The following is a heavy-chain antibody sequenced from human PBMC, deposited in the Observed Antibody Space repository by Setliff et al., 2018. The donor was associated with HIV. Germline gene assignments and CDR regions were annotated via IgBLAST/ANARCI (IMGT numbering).Heavy chain of an antibody. Sequence: TLSLTCTVSGVSGGSINNYQWTWIRQPPEKGLEWIGKINYSGSTDYNSSLRSRVTISVDTSKNQISLKLTSVTAADTAVYYCAGGEVRSRYVSSRAPFYHYYYYMDVWGKGTTVTVSS. J-gene: IGHJ6*03. V-gene: IGHV4-34*01. CDR1: GVSGGSINNYQ. D-gene: IGHD6-13*01. CDR3: AGGEVRSRYVSSRAPFYHYYYYMDV. CDR2: INYSGST.